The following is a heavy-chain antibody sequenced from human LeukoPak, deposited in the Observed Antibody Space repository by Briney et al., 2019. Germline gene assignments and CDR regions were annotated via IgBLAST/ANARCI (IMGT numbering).Heavy chain of an antibody. CDR1: GGSFSGYY. D-gene: IGHD5-24*01. CDR2: INHSGST. CDR3: ARGGYNQESPFDY. Sequence: SETLSLTCAVYGGSFSGYYWSWIRQPPGKGLEWIGEINHSGSTNYNPSLKSRVTISVDTSKNQFSLKLSSVTAADTAVYYCARGGYNQESPFDYWGQGTLVTVSS. J-gene: IGHJ4*02. V-gene: IGHV4-34*01.